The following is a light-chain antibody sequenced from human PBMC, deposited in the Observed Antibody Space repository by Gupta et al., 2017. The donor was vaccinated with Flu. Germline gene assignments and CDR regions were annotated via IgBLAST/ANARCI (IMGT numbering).Light chain of an antibody. CDR3: PHGNSSPFT. V-gene: IGKV1-9*01. CDR1: QGVSRY. Sequence: PSFLSASVGDRVTSSCRARQGVSRYLAWYQQKQGKAPKLLIYAASTGKSGVPSRFSGSGIGKEFTLTIRSRQPEDFATYCCPHGNSSPFTFGQGTKLDIK. J-gene: IGKJ2*01. CDR2: AAS.